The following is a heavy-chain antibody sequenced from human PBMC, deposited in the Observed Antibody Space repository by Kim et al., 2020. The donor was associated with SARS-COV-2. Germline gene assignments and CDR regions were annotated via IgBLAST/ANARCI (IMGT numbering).Heavy chain of an antibody. J-gene: IGHJ6*02. D-gene: IGHD3-9*01. Sequence: ASLKGRFPISRDNSKNTLYLQMNSLRAEDTAVYYCARDRDMGGYYYGMDVWGQGTTVTVSS. V-gene: IGHV3-53*01. CDR3: ARDRDMGGYYYGMDV.